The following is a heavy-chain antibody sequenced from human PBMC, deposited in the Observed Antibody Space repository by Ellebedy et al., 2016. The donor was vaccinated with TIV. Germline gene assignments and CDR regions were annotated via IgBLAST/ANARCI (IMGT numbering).Heavy chain of an antibody. Sequence: GESLKISCAASGFTFSSYWMSWVRQAPGKGLEWVSVIYSGGSTYYADSVKGRFTISRDNSKNTLYLQMNSLRAEDTAVYYCARDRAAAAGPHEYYYYYGMDVWGQGTTVTVSS. CDR2: IYSGGST. D-gene: IGHD6-13*01. V-gene: IGHV3-66*01. CDR3: ARDRAAAAGPHEYYYYYGMDV. J-gene: IGHJ6*02. CDR1: GFTFSSYW.